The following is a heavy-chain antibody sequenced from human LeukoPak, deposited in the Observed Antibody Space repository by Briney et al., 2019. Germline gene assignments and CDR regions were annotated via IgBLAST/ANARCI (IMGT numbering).Heavy chain of an antibody. D-gene: IGHD2/OR15-2a*01. J-gene: IGHJ5*02. CDR2: INPNSGGT. Sequence: ASVKVSCKASESTFTGYYMHWVRQAPGQGLEWMGWINPNSGGTNYAQKFQGRVTMTRDTSISTAYMELSRLRSDDTAVHYCAREGTTTMSGWFDPWSQGTLVTVSS. CDR1: ESTFTGYY. CDR3: AREGTTTMSGWFDP. V-gene: IGHV1-2*02.